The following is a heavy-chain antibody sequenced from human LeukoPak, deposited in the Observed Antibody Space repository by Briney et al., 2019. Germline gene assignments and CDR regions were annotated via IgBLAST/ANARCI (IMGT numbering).Heavy chain of an antibody. J-gene: IGHJ4*02. Sequence: PGGSLRLSCAASGFTVSSNYMSWVRQAPGKGLEWVANIKQDGSEKYYVDSVKGRFTISRDNAKNSLYLQMNSLRAEDTAVYYCARGPGIESYYDYVWGSPTYYFDYWGQGTLVTVSS. D-gene: IGHD3-16*01. CDR1: GFTVSSNY. CDR2: IKQDGSEK. V-gene: IGHV3-7*03. CDR3: ARGPGIESYYDYVWGSPTYYFDY.